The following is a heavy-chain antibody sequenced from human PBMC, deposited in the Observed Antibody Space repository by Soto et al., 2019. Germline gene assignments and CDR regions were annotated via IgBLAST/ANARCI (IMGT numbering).Heavy chain of an antibody. CDR2: ISYDGSKK. V-gene: IGHV3-30*18. CDR3: AKDPDDILTGYYIGEDY. CDR1: GFTFSSYG. J-gene: IGHJ4*02. D-gene: IGHD3-9*01. Sequence: QVQLVESGGGVVQPGRSLRLSCAASGFTFSSYGMHWVRHAPGKGLEWVAVISYDGSKKYYADSVKGRFTISRDNSQNTLYLQMNSLRYEDTAVYYCAKDPDDILTGYYIGEDYWGQGTLVTVSS.